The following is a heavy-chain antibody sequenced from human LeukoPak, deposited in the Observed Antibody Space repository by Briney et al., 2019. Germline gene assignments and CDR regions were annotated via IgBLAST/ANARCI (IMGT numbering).Heavy chain of an antibody. D-gene: IGHD4-17*01. CDR1: GYTFTSYA. J-gene: IGHJ5*02. V-gene: IGHV1-46*01. CDR2: INPSGGST. Sequence: ASVKVSCKASGYTFTSYAMNWVRQAPGQGLEWMGMINPSGGSTGYAQKFQGRVTMTRDMSTSTVYMELSSLRSEDTAVYYCARDNGDYVGGWFDPWGQGTLVTVSS. CDR3: ARDNGDYVGGWFDP.